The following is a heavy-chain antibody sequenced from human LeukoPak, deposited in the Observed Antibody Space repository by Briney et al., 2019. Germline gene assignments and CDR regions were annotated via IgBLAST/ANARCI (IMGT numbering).Heavy chain of an antibody. V-gene: IGHV3-21*01. CDR2: ISSSSYI. J-gene: IGHJ4*02. CDR1: GFTFSSYS. D-gene: IGHD3-22*01. CDR3: ARDYYYDSSGYYWRH. Sequence: GGSLRLSCAASGFTFSSYSMNWVRQAPGKGLEWVSSISSSSYIYYADSVRGRFTISRDNAKNSLYLQMNSLRAEDTAVYYCARDYYYDSSGYYWRHWGQGTLVTVSS.